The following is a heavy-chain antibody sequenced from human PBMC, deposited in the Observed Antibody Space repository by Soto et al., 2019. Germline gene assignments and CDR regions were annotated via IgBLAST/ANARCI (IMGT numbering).Heavy chain of an antibody. Sequence: GESLKISCKGSGYSFTSYWISWVRQMPGKGLEWMGRIDPSDSYTNYSPSFQGHVTISADKSISTAYLQWSSLKASDTAMYYCATTFRGMVIEYNWFDPWGQGTLVTVSS. CDR3: ATTFRGMVIEYNWFDP. J-gene: IGHJ5*02. D-gene: IGHD3-16*02. CDR2: IDPSDSYT. V-gene: IGHV5-10-1*01. CDR1: GYSFTSYW.